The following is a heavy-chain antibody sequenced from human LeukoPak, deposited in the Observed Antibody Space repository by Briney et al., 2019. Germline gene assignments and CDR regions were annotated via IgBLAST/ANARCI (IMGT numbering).Heavy chain of an antibody. CDR1: GGSIRNYQ. CDR2: ITTSGTT. D-gene: IGHD2/OR15-2a*01. V-gene: IGHV4-4*09. Sequence: SETLSLTCTVSGGSIRNYQWSWIRQPPGKGLEWIGHITTSGTTNYNPSLKSRVTFSADTSRDQFSLKLSFVTAADTAVYYCAKFTFTTLPLDVWGKGTTVTVSS. J-gene: IGHJ6*04. CDR3: AKFTFTTLPLDV.